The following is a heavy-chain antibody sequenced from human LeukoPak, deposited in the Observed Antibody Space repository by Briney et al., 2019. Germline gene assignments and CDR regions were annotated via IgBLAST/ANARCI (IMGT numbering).Heavy chain of an antibody. J-gene: IGHJ4*02. CDR1: GFTFSSYS. CDR2: ISSSSYI. D-gene: IGHD6-19*01. V-gene: IGHV3-21*01. Sequence: GGSLRLSCAASGFTFSSYSMNWVRQAPGKGLEWVSSISSSSYIYYADSVKGRFTISRDNAKNSLYLQMNSLRAEDTAVYYCARERGIAVAGTDYWGQGTLVTVSS. CDR3: ARERGIAVAGTDY.